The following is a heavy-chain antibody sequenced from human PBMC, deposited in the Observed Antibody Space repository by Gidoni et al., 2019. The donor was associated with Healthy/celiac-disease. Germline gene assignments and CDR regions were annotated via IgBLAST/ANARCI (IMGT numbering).Heavy chain of an antibody. V-gene: IGHV4-39*01. CDR1: GGSISSSSYY. D-gene: IGHD3-3*01. Sequence: QLQLQESGPGLVKPSETLSLTCTVSGGSISSSSYYGGWIRQPPGTGLEWIGSIYYSGSTYYHPSLKSRVTISVDTSKNQFSLKLSSVTAADTAVYYCARLESRPWLDYYYGMDVWGQGTTVTVSS. CDR2: IYYSGST. J-gene: IGHJ6*02. CDR3: ARLESRPWLDYYYGMDV.